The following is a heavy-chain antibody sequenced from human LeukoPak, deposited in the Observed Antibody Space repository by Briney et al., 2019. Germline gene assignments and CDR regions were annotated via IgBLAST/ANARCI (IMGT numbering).Heavy chain of an antibody. J-gene: IGHJ4*02. D-gene: IGHD1-1*01. V-gene: IGHV3-48*01. Sequence: GGSLRLSCAASGFTFSSYSMNWVRQAPGKGLEWVSYISSVSSTIYYADSVKGRFTISRDNAKNSLYLQMNSLRAEDTAVYYCARGIGTGRQPFDYWGQGTLVTASS. CDR2: ISSVSSTI. CDR3: ARGIGTGRQPFDY. CDR1: GFTFSSYS.